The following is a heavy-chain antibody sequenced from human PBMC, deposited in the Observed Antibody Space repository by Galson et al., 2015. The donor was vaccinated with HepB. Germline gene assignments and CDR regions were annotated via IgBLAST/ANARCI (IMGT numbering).Heavy chain of an antibody. CDR1: GFTFSSYS. D-gene: IGHD3-3*01. Sequence: SLRLSCAASGFTFSSYSMNWVRQAPGKGLEWVSYISSSSSTIYYADSVKGRFTISRDNAKNSLYLQMNSLRAEDTAVYYCARDRYYDFWSGYYTSFSWFDPWGQGTLVTVSS. CDR2: ISSSSSTI. J-gene: IGHJ5*02. CDR3: ARDRYYDFWSGYYTSFSWFDP. V-gene: IGHV3-48*01.